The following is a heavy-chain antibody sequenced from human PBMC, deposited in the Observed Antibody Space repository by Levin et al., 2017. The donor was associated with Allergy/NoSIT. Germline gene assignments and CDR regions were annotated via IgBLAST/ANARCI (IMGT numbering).Heavy chain of an antibody. CDR1: GGSIDSTTYY. V-gene: IGHV4-39*01. J-gene: IGHJ6*02. D-gene: IGHD6-13*01. CDR2: SYYSGAT. Sequence: GSLRLSCTVSGGSIDSTTYYWGWIRQPPGKGLEWIGCSYYSGATYYNPSLRSRVTISVDPSKNQFSLKLSSVTAADTAVYYCARRSPFGSSHMDVWGQGTTVTVSS. CDR3: ARRSPFGSSHMDV.